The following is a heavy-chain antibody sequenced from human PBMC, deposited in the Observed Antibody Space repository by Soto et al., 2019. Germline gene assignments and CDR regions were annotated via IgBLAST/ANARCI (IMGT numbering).Heavy chain of an antibody. D-gene: IGHD3-22*01. Sequence: SETLSLTCTVSGGSVSSGSYYWSWIRQPPGKGLGWIGYIYYSGSTNYNPSLKSRVTISVDTSKNQFSLKLSSVTAADTAVYYCASTYYYDSSGYYPPPAFDIWGQGTMVTVSS. V-gene: IGHV4-61*01. J-gene: IGHJ3*02. CDR2: IYYSGST. CDR1: GGSVSSGSYY. CDR3: ASTYYYDSSGYYPPPAFDI.